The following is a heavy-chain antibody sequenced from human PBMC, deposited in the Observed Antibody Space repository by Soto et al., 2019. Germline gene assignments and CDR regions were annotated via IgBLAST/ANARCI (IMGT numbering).Heavy chain of an antibody. CDR2: ISGNGGTT. Sequence: EVEMLVSGGGLVQPGGSLRLSCAASGFTFSTYAMNWVRQAPGKGLEWVSTISGNGGTTFYTDSVKGRFTISRDNSKNTLYLQMNSLRAEDTAVYYCATWGGVPGKDYWGQGTLVTVSS. CDR1: GFTFSTYA. CDR3: ATWGGVPGKDY. V-gene: IGHV3-23*01. J-gene: IGHJ4*02. D-gene: IGHD3-16*01.